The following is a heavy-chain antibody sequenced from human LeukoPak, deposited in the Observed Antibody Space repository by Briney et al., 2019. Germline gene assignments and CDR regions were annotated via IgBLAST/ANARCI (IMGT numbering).Heavy chain of an antibody. CDR3: AKADYYDSSGSIFGI. CDR2: ISWNSGSI. V-gene: IGHV3-9*03. J-gene: IGHJ3*02. D-gene: IGHD3-22*01. Sequence: PGRSLRLSCAASGFTFDDYAMHWVRQAPGKGLEWVSGISWNSGSIGYADSVQARFTISRDNAKNSLYLRMNSLRAEDMALYYCAKADYYDSSGSIFGIWGQGTMVTVSS. CDR1: GFTFDDYA.